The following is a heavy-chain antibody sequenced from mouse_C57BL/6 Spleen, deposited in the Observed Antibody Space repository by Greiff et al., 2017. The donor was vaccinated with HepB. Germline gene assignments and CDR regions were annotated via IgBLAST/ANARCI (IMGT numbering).Heavy chain of an antibody. CDR3: ARVGLPYKDYYYAMDY. V-gene: IGHV5-6*01. CDR2: ISSGGSYA. D-gene: IGHD2-12*01. Sequence: EVQLVESGGDLVKPGGSLKLSCAASGFTFSSYGMSWVRQTPDTRLEWVATISSGGSYAYYPDTVKGRFAISRDNAKNTLYLQMSRLKSEDTSMYDCARVGLPYKDYYYAMDYWGQGTSVTVSS. CDR1: GFTFSSYG. J-gene: IGHJ4*01.